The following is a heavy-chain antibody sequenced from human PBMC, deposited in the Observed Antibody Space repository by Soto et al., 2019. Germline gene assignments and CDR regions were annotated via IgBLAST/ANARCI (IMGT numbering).Heavy chain of an antibody. D-gene: IGHD2-21*01. V-gene: IGHV4-39*07. CDR3: ARRAVVAVTGSLDNWLDP. Sequence: SETLSLTCTVSGGSISSSSCYWGWIRQPPGKGLEWIGSIYYSGSTYYNPSLKSRVTISVDTSKNQFSLKVNSVTAADTAVYYCARRAVVAVTGSLDNWLDPWGQGILVTVSS. CDR2: IYYSGST. J-gene: IGHJ5*02. CDR1: GGSISSSSCY.